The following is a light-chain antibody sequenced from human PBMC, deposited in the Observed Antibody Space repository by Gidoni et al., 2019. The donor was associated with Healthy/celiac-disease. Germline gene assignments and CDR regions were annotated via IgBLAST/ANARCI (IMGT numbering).Light chain of an antibody. CDR1: SGSIASNY. CDR2: EDT. Sequence: NFILTQPHSVSEYPGQTVTISCTGTSGSIASNYVQWYQQRPCSAPTTVIYEDTQRPSGVPDRFSGSIDSSSNSASLTISGLKTEDEADYYCQSYDSSNHDVVFGGGTKLTVL. V-gene: IGLV6-57*02. J-gene: IGLJ2*01. CDR3: QSYDSSNHDVV.